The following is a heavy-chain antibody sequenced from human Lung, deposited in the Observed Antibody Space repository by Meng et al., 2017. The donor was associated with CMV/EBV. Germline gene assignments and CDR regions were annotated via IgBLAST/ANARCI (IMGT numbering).Heavy chain of an antibody. D-gene: IGHD4-17*01. V-gene: IGHV3-21*01. CDR2: ISSSSSYI. CDR1: GFTFSSYS. J-gene: IGHJ4*02. CDR3: ATRMNTVATGDY. Sequence: GGSLRLSCAASGFTFSSYSVNWVRQAPGKGLEWVSSISSSSSYIYYADSVKGRFTISRDNAKKSLYLQMNILRAEDTARYYCATRMNTVATGDYWGQGALVTVSS.